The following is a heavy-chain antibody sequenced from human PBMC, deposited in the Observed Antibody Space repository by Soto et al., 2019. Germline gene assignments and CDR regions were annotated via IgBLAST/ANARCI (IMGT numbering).Heavy chain of an antibody. CDR3: ARVRWSPYGMDV. CDR1: GFTFSSYA. V-gene: IGHV3-30-3*01. D-gene: IGHD3-3*01. CDR2: ISYDGSNK. Sequence: QVQLVESGGGVVQPGRSLRLSCAASGFTFSSYAMRWVRQAPGKGLEWVAVISYDGSNKYYADSVKGRFTISRDNSKNTLYLQMNSLRAEDTAVYYCARVRWSPYGMDVWGQGTTVTVSS. J-gene: IGHJ6*02.